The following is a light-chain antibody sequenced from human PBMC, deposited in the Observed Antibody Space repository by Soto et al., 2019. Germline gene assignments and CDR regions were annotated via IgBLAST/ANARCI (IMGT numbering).Light chain of an antibody. CDR3: QQYGSSSWT. CDR1: QSVSSSY. V-gene: IGKV3-20*01. CDR2: AAS. Sequence: EIVLTQSPGTLSLSPGDRATLSCRASQSVSSSYSAWYQQRFGQAPRLLIYAASSRAAGIPDRFSGSGSGTDFTLTISRLEPEDFAVYYCQQYGSSSWTFGQGTKVEIK. J-gene: IGKJ1*01.